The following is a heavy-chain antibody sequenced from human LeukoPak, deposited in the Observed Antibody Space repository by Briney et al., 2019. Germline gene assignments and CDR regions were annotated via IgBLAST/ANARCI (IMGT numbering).Heavy chain of an antibody. CDR1: GYTFTSYY. V-gene: IGHV1-46*01. D-gene: IGHD3-22*01. CDR2: INPSGGST. J-gene: IGHJ4*02. CDR3: ARPRRYYYDSSGYEFDY. Sequence: ASVKVSCKASGYTFTSYYMHWVRQAPGQGLEWMGIINPSGGSTSYAQKFQGRVTMTRDTSTSTVYMELGSLRSEDTAVYYCARPRRYYYDSSGYEFDYWGQGTLVTVSS.